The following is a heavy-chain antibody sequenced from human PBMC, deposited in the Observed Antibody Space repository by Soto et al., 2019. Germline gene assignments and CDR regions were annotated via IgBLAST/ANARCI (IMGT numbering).Heavy chain of an antibody. CDR2: ISSDGGDK. D-gene: IGHD3-16*01. J-gene: IGHJ4*02. Sequence: QVQLVEFGGGVVQPGRSLRLSCAASGFTFSPYGMHWVRQAPGKGLEWVARISSDGGDKDYADSVKGRFTISRDNSKNTLSLQMNSLRVEDTAVYDCARDGGGAKDYWGQGTLVTVSS. CDR3: ARDGGGAKDY. V-gene: IGHV3-30-3*01. CDR1: GFTFSPYG.